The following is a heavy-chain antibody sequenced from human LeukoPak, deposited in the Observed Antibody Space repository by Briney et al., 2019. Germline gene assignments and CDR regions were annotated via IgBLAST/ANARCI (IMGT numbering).Heavy chain of an antibody. CDR2: ISAYNGNT. CDR1: GYTFTSYG. D-gene: IGHD3-3*01. Sequence: GASVKVSCKASGYTFTSYGISWVRQAPGQGLEWMGWISAYNGNTNYAQKLQGRVTMTTDTSTITVYMELSSLRSEDTAVYYCARLRSAESRYGMDVWGQGTTVTVSS. J-gene: IGHJ6*02. CDR3: ARLRSAESRYGMDV. V-gene: IGHV1-18*01.